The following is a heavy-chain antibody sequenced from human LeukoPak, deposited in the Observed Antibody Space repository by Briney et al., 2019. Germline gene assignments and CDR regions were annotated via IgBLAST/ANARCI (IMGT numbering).Heavy chain of an antibody. J-gene: IGHJ4*02. D-gene: IGHD4-17*01. CDR2: ISGSGSST. CDR1: GFTFRSYA. V-gene: IGHV3-23*01. CDR3: AKAGTTVTTLSDY. Sequence: GGSLRLSCAASGFTFRSYAMSWVRQAPGKGLEWVSSISGSGSSTYYADSVKGRFTISRDNSKNTLYLQMNSLRAEDTAVYYCAKAGTTVTTLSDYWGQGTLVTVSS.